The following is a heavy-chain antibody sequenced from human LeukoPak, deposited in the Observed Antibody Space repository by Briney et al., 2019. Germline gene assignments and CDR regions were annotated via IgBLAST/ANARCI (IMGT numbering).Heavy chain of an antibody. CDR1: GFTFSSYG. CDR2: IWYDGSNK. V-gene: IGHV3-33*01. CDR3: AGGNIVATHYFDY. Sequence: PGGSLRLSCAASGFTFSSYGMHWVRQAPGKGLEWVAVIWYDGSNKFYADSVKGRFTISRDNSKSTLYLQMNSLRAEDTAVYYCAGGNIVATHYFDYRGQGTLVTVSS. J-gene: IGHJ4*02. D-gene: IGHD5-12*01.